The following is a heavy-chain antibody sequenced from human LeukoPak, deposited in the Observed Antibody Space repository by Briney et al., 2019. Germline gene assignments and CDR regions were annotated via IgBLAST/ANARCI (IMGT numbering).Heavy chain of an antibody. CDR3: AKDLINWNYDGSGFDY. D-gene: IGHD1-7*01. CDR2: ISWNSGSI. J-gene: IGHJ4*02. Sequence: PGGSLRLSCAASGFTFDDYAMHWVRQAPGKGLEWVSGISWNSGSIGYADSVKGRFTISRDNAKNSLYLQMNSLRAEDTALYYXAKDLINWNYDGSGFDYWGQGTLVTVSS. CDR1: GFTFDDYA. V-gene: IGHV3-9*01.